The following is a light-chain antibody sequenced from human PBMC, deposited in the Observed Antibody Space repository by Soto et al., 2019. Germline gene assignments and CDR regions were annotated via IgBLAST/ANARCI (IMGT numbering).Light chain of an antibody. CDR1: SSNIGAHYD. Sequence: QSVLAQPPSVSGAPGQRVTISCTGSSSNIGAHYDVHWYQQLPGTAPKLLIYGNSNRPSGVPDRYSGSKSGTSSSLAITGIQAEDEADYYCQSYDNSLSVYVFGTGTKVTVL. J-gene: IGLJ1*01. V-gene: IGLV1-40*01. CDR3: QSYDNSLSVYV. CDR2: GNS.